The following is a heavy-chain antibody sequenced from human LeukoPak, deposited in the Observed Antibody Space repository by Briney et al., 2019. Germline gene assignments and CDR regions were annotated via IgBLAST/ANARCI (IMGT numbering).Heavy chain of an antibody. CDR3: ARARIDYDSNGFAFLDY. CDR1: TIRFSSHG. J-gene: IGHJ4*02. V-gene: IGHV3-33*01. CDR2: IWYDGSNI. D-gene: IGHD3-22*01. Sequence: GTSLRLSCPASTIRFSSHGMHWDRQAPGKGLEWVAVIWYDGSNIYYADSVKGRFTISRDNSKNTLYLQMNSLRAEDTALYYCARARIDYDSNGFAFLDYWGQGTLVTVSS.